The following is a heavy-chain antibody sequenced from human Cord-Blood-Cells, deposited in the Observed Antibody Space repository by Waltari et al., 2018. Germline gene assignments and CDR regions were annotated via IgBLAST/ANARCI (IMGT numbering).Heavy chain of an antibody. Sequence: QVQLQQWGAGLLKPSETLSLTCAVYGGSFRGYCCSWTRHAPGKGLEWIGEINHSGSTNYNPSLKSRVTISVDTSKNQFSLKLSSVTAADTAVYYCARGPDLWFGELYFDYWGQGTLVTVSS. CDR1: GGSFRGYC. D-gene: IGHD3-10*01. CDR2: INHSGST. V-gene: IGHV4-34*01. J-gene: IGHJ4*02. CDR3: ARGPDLWFGELYFDY.